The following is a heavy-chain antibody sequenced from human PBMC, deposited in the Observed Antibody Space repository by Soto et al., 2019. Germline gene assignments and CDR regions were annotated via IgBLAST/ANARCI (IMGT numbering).Heavy chain of an antibody. V-gene: IGHV1-18*04. J-gene: IGHJ4*02. CDR2: ISAYNGNT. CDR1: GYTFTSYG. CDR3: ALGGSISARRLDY. D-gene: IGHD6-6*01. Sequence: QVQLVQSGAEVKKPGASVQVSCKASGYTFTSYGISWVRQAPGQGLEWMGWISAYNGNTNYAQKLQGRVTMTTATTTSTAYMERRSLRSDDPDVYYCALGGSISARRLDYLGQGTRVTVSS.